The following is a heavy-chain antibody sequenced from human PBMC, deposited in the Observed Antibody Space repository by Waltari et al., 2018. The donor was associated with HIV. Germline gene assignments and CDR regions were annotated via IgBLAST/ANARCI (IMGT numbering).Heavy chain of an antibody. Sequence: QVQLVQSGAEVKKPGSSVKVSCKASGGTFIRYAISWVRQAPGQGLEWMGGNIPFFGTANYGQKFQGRSTIRADESTSTVYMELSSLRSEDTALYYCARDHYDILTGFYRGDPWYFDLWGRGTLVTVSS. CDR3: ARDHYDILTGFYRGDPWYFDL. CDR2: NIPFFGTA. V-gene: IGHV1-69*12. CDR1: GGTFIRYA. J-gene: IGHJ2*01. D-gene: IGHD3-9*01.